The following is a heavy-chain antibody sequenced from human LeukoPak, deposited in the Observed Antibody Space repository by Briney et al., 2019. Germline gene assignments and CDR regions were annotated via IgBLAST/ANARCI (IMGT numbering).Heavy chain of an antibody. Sequence: SETVSLTCTVSGGSFSGTYWTWMRQSAGKGLEWIGRVFSTGTPTYNPSLKSRVPMSVDTSKNQLSLKLTSVTAADTAIYSCPSTIAGASPASWGPGTLVTVSS. D-gene: IGHD3-10*01. CDR3: PSTIAGASPAS. V-gene: IGHV4-4*07. CDR2: VFSTGTP. CDR1: GGSFSGTY. J-gene: IGHJ4*02.